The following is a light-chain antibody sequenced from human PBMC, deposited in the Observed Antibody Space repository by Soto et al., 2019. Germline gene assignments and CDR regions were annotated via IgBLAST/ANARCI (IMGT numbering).Light chain of an antibody. CDR3: QQTYRTPLT. V-gene: IGKV1-39*01. CDR2: ATS. Sequence: DIQMTQFPLSLSASVGDRVTITCRASQTIRSHLNWYQQKPGEAPKIVIYATSTLQSGVPSRFNGSVSGTDFTLTISSLQPEDFETYYCQQTYRTPLTLGGGTKVDIK. CDR1: QTIRSH. J-gene: IGKJ4*01.